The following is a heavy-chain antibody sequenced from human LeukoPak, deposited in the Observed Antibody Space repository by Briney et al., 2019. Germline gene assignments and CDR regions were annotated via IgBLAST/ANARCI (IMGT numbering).Heavy chain of an antibody. CDR2: IYTSGST. V-gene: IGHV4-4*09. J-gene: IGHJ1*01. CDR3: AGHRAPGLEYFQH. CDR1: GGSISSYY. Sequence: SETLSLTCTVSGGSISSYYWSWIRQPPGKGLEWIGYIYTSGSTNYNPSLKSRVTISVDTSKNQFSLKLSSVTAADTAVYYCAGHRAPGLEYFQHWGQGTLVTVSS. D-gene: IGHD3/OR15-3a*01.